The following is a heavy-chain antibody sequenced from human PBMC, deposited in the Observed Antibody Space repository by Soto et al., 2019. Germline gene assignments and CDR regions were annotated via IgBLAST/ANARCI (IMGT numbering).Heavy chain of an antibody. CDR1: GGSISSYYW. J-gene: IGHJ3*02. CDR2: IFWDYDK. CDR3: AHRLTATAFDI. D-gene: IGHD2-21*02. V-gene: IGHV2-5*08. Sequence: TLSLTCTVSGGSISSYYWSWIRQPPGKALELLALIFWDYDKRYSPSMKVRLTISMDSSKNQVVLIMTNMDPEDTATYYCAHRLTATAFDIWGQGTMVTVSS.